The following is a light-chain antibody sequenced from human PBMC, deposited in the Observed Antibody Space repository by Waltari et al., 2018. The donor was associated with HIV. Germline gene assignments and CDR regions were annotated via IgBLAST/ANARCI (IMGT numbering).Light chain of an antibody. CDR2: AAS. CDR1: QSVGYF. Sequence: EIVLTQSTVTLSLSPGETAALSCTASQSVGYFLAWYQQKPGQAPRLLIYAASKRASGTPDRFSGSGSRTNFTLTISALEPEDFVVYYCQQRINWPLTFGGGTRVEIK. V-gene: IGKV3-11*01. CDR3: QQRINWPLT. J-gene: IGKJ4*01.